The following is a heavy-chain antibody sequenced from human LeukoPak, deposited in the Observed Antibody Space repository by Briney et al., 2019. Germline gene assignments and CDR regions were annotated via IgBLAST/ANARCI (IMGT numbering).Heavy chain of an antibody. CDR1: GYTFTDYY. V-gene: IGHV1-2*02. CDR3: ARGAYPYCSRGTCFLAHFDS. Sequence: ASVKVSCKASGYTFTDYYIHWVRQAPGQGLECMGWINPNTGGIYHLQRFQGRVTMTRDTSISTASMELSGLTSDDTAVYYCARGAYPYCSRGTCFLAHFDSWGQGTLVTVSS. CDR2: INPNTGGI. D-gene: IGHD2-15*01. J-gene: IGHJ4*02.